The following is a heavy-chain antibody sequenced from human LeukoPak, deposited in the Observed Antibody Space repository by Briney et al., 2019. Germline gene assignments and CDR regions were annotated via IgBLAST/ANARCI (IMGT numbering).Heavy chain of an antibody. J-gene: IGHJ4*02. CDR3: ATSDVGRSGAREVCFNLD. D-gene: IGHD4/OR15-4a*01. V-gene: IGHV3-7*02. CDR1: EFAFSKNC. Sequence: GGSLRLYCAASEFAFSKNCMSWSRQAPGKGLEWLANINEDGTGKYYVDSVKGRFTISRDNAKNSLYLQMNSLRVQDTAVYYCATSDVGRSGAREVCFNLDWGQGTLVTVSS. CDR2: INEDGTGK.